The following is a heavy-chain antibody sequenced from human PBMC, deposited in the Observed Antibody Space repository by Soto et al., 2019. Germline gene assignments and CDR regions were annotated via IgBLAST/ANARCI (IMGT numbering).Heavy chain of an antibody. CDR3: VRGYSYGASAWPPGE. D-gene: IGHD3-10*01. V-gene: IGHV4-30-4*01. Sequence: QVQLQESGPGLVKPSQTLSLTCAVPGKGLEWIGNIYYSGSTYYNPSLKSRVTISVDTSKNQFSLKPSSVTAADTALYYCVRGYSYGASAWPPGEWGQGTLVTVSS. CDR2: IYYSGST. J-gene: IGHJ4*02.